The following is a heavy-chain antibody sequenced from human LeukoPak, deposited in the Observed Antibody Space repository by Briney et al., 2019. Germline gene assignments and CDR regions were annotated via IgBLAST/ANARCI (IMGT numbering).Heavy chain of an antibody. J-gene: IGHJ3*02. CDR3: ASGGYSSGWYGSFDI. D-gene: IGHD6-19*01. V-gene: IGHV4-39*01. CDR2: LYSGGLT. CDR1: GASISSSDYY. Sequence: PSETLSLTCTVSGASISSSDYYWGWIRQPPGNWLEWIGSLYSGGLTYYNPSLKSRVTISVDTSKNQFSLKVTSVTAADTAVYSCASGGYSSGWYGSFDIWGQWTVVTVSS.